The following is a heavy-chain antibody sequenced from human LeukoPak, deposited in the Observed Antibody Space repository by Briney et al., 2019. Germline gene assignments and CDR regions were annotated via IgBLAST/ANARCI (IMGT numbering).Heavy chain of an antibody. D-gene: IGHD6-13*01. CDR2: GDSDT. J-gene: IGHJ3*02. V-gene: IGHV5-51*01. CDR3: ARRDSYSSSLGPAFDI. Sequence: GDSDTRYSPSFQGQVTISADKSISTAYLQWSSLKASDTAMYYCARRDSYSSSLGPAFDIWGQGTMVTVSS.